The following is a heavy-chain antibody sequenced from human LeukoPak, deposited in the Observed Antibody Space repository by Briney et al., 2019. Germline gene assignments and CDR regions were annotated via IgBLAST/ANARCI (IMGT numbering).Heavy chain of an antibody. Sequence: GGSLRLSCAASGFTFSTYGMHWVRQAPDNGLEGVAFTRHDGINKYYSDSVKGRFTISRDNSKNTLYLQMNSLRPEDTAVYYCVRGREYSGTYRPERYYYYYYMDVWGKGTTVTISS. CDR3: VRGREYSGTYRPERYYYYYYMDV. J-gene: IGHJ6*03. D-gene: IGHD1-26*01. CDR1: GFTFSTYG. V-gene: IGHV3-30*02. CDR2: TRHDGINK.